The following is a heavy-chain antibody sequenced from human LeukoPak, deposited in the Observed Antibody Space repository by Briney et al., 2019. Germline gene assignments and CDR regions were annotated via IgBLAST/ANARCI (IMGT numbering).Heavy chain of an antibody. D-gene: IGHD4-17*01. J-gene: IGHJ5*02. CDR1: GFTFSSYA. CDR2: ISGSGGST. Sequence: PGGSLRLSCAASGFTFSSYAMSWVRQAPGKGLEWVSVISGSGGSTYYADSVKGRFTISRDNSKNTLWLQMNSLRAEDTAEYYCAKGGAPMTVTSGGGWFDPWGQGTLVTVSS. V-gene: IGHV3-23*01. CDR3: AKGGAPMTVTSGGGWFDP.